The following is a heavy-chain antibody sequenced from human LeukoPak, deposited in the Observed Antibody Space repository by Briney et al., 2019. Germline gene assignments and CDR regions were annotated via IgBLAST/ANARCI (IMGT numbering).Heavy chain of an antibody. CDR1: GYSISSGYY. V-gene: IGHV4-38-2*02. J-gene: IGHJ4*02. CDR3: AREGSCSGGTCLDS. CDR2: ISQSGTT. D-gene: IGHD2-15*01. Sequence: SETLSLTCSVSGYSISSGYYWTWIRQPPGKGLEWIGSISQSGTTFNNPSLKSRITTSVDTSMNQFSLNLTSVTAADTAVYYCAREGSCSGGTCLDSWGRGTLVTVSS.